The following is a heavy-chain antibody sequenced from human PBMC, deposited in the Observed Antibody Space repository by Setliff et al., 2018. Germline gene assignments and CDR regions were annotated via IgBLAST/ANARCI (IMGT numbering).Heavy chain of an antibody. J-gene: IGHJ4*02. D-gene: IGHD6-6*01. Sequence: PSETLSLTCNVSGASIRNFYWTWIRQPPGKGLEWVGEINHRGSTNYNPSLKSRVTISVDTSKDQFSLKVISMTAADTAVYYCARGRNIAARLLDSWGQGTLVTVSS. V-gene: IGHV4-34*01. CDR1: GASIRNFY. CDR3: ARGRNIAARLLDS. CDR2: INHRGST.